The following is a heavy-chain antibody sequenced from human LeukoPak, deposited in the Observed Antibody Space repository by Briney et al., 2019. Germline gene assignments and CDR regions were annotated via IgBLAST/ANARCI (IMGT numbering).Heavy chain of an antibody. J-gene: IGHJ4*02. Sequence: PGGSLRLSCAASGFTFSSYGMHWVRQAPGKGLEWVAFIRYDGSNKYYSDSVKGRFTISRDNSKNTLYLQMGSLRAEDMAVYYCARGSRNYYDSSGYYYYWGQGTLVTVSS. CDR2: IRYDGSNK. CDR3: ARGSRNYYDSSGYYYY. V-gene: IGHV3-30*02. D-gene: IGHD3-22*01. CDR1: GFTFSSYG.